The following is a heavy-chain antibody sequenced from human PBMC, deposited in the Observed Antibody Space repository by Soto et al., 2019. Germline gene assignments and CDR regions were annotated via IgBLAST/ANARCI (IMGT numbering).Heavy chain of an antibody. Sequence: SETLSLTCAVYGGSFSGHYWSWIRQSPGKGLEWIGEINHSGSTNQNPSLKSRVTISVDTSKNQFSLKLKSVTAADTAVYYCARGITMILVAQGDAPDKYYFDSWGQGTQVTVS. J-gene: IGHJ4*02. CDR2: INHSGST. CDR3: ARGITMILVAQGDAPDKYYFDS. CDR1: GGSFSGHY. V-gene: IGHV4-34*01. D-gene: IGHD3-22*01.